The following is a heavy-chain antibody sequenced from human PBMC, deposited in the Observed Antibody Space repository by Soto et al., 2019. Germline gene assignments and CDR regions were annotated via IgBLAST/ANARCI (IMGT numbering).Heavy chain of an antibody. V-gene: IGHV5-10-1*01. J-gene: IGHJ6*02. CDR2: IDPSDSYT. CDR1: GYSFTSYW. CDR3: ARPRTRRYSSSSDLDGMDV. Sequence: PGESLKISCKGSGYSFTSYWISWVRQMPGKGLEWMGRIDPSDSYTNYSPSFQGHVTISADKSISTAYLQWSSLKASDTAMYYCARPRTRRYSSSSDLDGMDVWGQGTTVTVSS. D-gene: IGHD6-6*01.